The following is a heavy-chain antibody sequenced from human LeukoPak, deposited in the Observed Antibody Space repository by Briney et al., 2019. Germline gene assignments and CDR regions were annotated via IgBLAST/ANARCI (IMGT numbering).Heavy chain of an antibody. CDR2: ISYDGSKK. CDR1: GFTFTGYS. V-gene: IGHV3-30*04. Sequence: PGGSLRLSCAASGFTFTGYSMLWVRQAPGKGLEWVAVISYDGSKKYYADSVKGRFTISRDNSNNTLYLQMNSLRAEDTAIYYCARDKLLDWGQGTLVTVSS. J-gene: IGHJ4*02. CDR3: ARDKLLD. D-gene: IGHD2-21*02.